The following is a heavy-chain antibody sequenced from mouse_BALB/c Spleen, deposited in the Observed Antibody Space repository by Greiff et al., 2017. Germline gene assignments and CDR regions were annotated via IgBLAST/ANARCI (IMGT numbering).Heavy chain of an antibody. CDR2: ISYDGSN. CDR3: ARETTVGGFAY. V-gene: IGHV3-6*02. CDR1: GYSITSGYY. J-gene: IGHJ3*01. Sequence: EVKLQESGPGLVKPSQSLSLTCSVTGYSITSGYYWNWIRQFPGNKLEWMGYISYDGSNNYNPSLKNRISITRDTSKNQFFLKLNSVTTEDTATYYCARETTVGGFAYWGQGTLVTVSA. D-gene: IGHD1-1*01.